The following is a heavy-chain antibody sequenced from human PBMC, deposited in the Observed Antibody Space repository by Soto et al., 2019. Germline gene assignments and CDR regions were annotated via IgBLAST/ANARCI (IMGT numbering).Heavy chain of an antibody. D-gene: IGHD3-10*01. V-gene: IGHV4-34*01. CDR1: VGSFSGYY. CDR2: INHSGST. J-gene: IGHJ5*02. CDR3: ARGVLLWFGELPLGWFDP. Sequence: QVQLQQWGAGLLKPSETLSLTCAVYVGSFSGYYWSWIRQPPGKGLEWIGEINHSGSTNYNPSLKSRVTISVDTSKNQFSLKLSSVTAADTAVYYCARGVLLWFGELPLGWFDPWGQGTLVTVSS.